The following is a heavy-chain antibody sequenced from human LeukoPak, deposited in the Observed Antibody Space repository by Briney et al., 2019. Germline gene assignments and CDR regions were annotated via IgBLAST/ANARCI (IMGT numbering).Heavy chain of an antibody. CDR3: ARWVRYCSSTSCYANYYYYMDV. J-gene: IGHJ6*03. Sequence: GASVKVSCKASGYTFTSYGISWVRQAPGQGLEWMGWISAYNGNTNYAQKLQGRVTMTTDTSTSTAYMELRSLRSDDTAVYYCARWVRYCSSTSCYANYYYYMDVWGKGTTVTVSS. CDR2: ISAYNGNT. D-gene: IGHD2-2*01. CDR1: GYTFTSYG. V-gene: IGHV1-18*01.